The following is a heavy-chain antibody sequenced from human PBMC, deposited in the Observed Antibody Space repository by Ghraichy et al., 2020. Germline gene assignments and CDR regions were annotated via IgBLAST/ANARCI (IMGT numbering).Heavy chain of an antibody. V-gene: IGHV3-48*04. CDR3: ARDGLTRYYYDSSGQFDY. CDR2: ISSSSSTI. J-gene: IGHJ4*02. CDR1: GFTFSSYS. D-gene: IGHD3-22*01. Sequence: LSLTCAASGFTFSSYSMNWVRQAPGKGLEWVSYISSSSSTIYYADSVKGRFTISRDNAKNSLYLQMNSLRAEDTAVYYCARDGLTRYYYDSSGQFDYWGQGTLVTVSS.